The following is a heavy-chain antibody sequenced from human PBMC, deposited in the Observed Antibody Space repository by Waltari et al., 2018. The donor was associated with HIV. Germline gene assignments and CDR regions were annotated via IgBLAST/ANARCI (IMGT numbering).Heavy chain of an antibody. Sequence: EVHLVESGGAVVQRGGSLRLSCAASGFDFGAYGMHWVRQAPGKGLEWVSLISWDGTSTYYADSVKGRFTISKDNNKNSLFLQMNNLRAEDTAFYYCAKAHSSGWTGIDYWGQGTLVTVSS. J-gene: IGHJ4*02. V-gene: IGHV3-43D*04. CDR2: ISWDGTST. CDR1: GFDFGAYG. CDR3: AKAHSSGWTGIDY. D-gene: IGHD6-25*01.